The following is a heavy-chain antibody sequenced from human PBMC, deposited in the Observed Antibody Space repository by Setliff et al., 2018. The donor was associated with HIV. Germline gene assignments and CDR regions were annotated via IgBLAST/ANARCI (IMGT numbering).Heavy chain of an antibody. J-gene: IGHJ4*02. V-gene: IGHV4-38-2*01. CDR3: ARQIAVAATPHYFDY. Sequence: SETLSLTCAVSGYSISSGYYWGWIRQPPGKGLEWIGSIYHSGRTYYNPSLKSRVTISVDTSKNQFSLKLSSVTAADTAVYYCARQIAVAATPHYFDYWCQGTLVTVSS. CDR1: GYSISSGYY. D-gene: IGHD6-19*01. CDR2: IYHSGRT.